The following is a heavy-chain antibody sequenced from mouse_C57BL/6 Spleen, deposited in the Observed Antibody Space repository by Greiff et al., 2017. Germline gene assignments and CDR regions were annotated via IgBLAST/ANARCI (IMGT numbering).Heavy chain of an antibody. CDR3: SPDWGARAY. J-gene: IGHJ3*01. D-gene: IGHD4-1*01. Sequence: EVKLVESGGGLVQPGGSMKLSCVASGFTFSNYWMNWVRQSPEKGLEWVTQIRLKSDNYATHYAESVKGRFTISRDDSKSSVYLQMNNLRAEDTGIYYCSPDWGARAYWGQGTLVTVAA. V-gene: IGHV6-3*01. CDR2: IRLKSDNYAT. CDR1: GFTFSNYW.